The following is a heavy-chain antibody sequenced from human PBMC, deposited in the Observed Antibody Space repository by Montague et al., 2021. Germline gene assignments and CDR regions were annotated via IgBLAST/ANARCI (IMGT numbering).Heavy chain of an antibody. D-gene: IGHD1-1*01. J-gene: IGHJ4*02. V-gene: IGHV4-59*12. CDR3: ARVDDRGHSDY. CDR1: GGSISGY. Sequence: SETLSLTCTVSGGSISGYWSWIRQPPGKGLEWLGYIYYTGTTKYNPSLRSRVTISVDTSKNQFSLKLSSVTAADTAVYYCARVDDRGHSDYWGQGTLVTVSS. CDR2: IYYTGTT.